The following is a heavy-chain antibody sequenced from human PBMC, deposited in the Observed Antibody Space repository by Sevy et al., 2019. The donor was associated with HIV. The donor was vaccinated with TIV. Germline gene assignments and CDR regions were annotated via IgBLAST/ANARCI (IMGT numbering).Heavy chain of an antibody. D-gene: IGHD1-1*01. CDR1: GFTFNIYS. CDR3: ALERLSSDVAEYFQN. V-gene: IGHV3-30-3*01. J-gene: IGHJ1*01. CDR2: ISFEATNK. Sequence: GGSLRLSCAASGFTFNIYSMYWVRQAPGKGLEWVATISFEATNKHYPDSVKGRFTISRDNFQNSLFLQMDSLRPEDTAVYYCALERLSSDVAEYFQNWGQGALVTVSS.